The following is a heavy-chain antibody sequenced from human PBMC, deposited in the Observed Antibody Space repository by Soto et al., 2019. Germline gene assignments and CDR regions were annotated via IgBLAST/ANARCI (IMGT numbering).Heavy chain of an antibody. Sequence: SETLSLTCTVSGGAISSYYWSWFRQSPGKGLEWIGYIYHSGTTNYNPSLKSRVTISVDTSKNQFSLKLNSVTAADTAVYYCGGGQLWLAFDCWGQGTLVTVSS. CDR3: GGGQLWLAFDC. J-gene: IGHJ4*02. CDR1: GGAISSYY. D-gene: IGHD6-19*01. V-gene: IGHV4-59*13. CDR2: IYHSGTT.